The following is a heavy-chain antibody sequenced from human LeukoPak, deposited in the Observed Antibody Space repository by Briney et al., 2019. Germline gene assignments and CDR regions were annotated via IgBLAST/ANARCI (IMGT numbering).Heavy chain of an antibody. CDR3: ARGQIIAAAHFDY. CDR2: IYYSGST. J-gene: IGHJ4*02. D-gene: IGHD6-13*01. V-gene: IGHV4-39*07. CDR1: GGSISSSSYY. Sequence: SETLSLTSTVSGGSISSSSYYWGWIRQPPGKGLEWIGSIYYSGSTYYNPSLKSRVTISVDTSKNQFSLKLSSVTAADTAVYYCARGQIIAAAHFDYWGQGTLVTVSS.